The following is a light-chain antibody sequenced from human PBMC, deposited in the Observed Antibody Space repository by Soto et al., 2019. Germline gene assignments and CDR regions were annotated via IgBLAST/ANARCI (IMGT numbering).Light chain of an antibody. CDR1: KGISNW. V-gene: IGKV1-12*01. J-gene: IGKJ4*01. Sequence: DIQMTQSPSSVSASVGARVTIPFWASKGISNWLAGYQQKPGRAPTLLIYGAYTLQTGVQSRFSGGGSGTHVTLIISSLQPEDFATYYCQQTNTFFPLTFGGGTRVEIK. CDR2: GAY. CDR3: QQTNTFFPLT.